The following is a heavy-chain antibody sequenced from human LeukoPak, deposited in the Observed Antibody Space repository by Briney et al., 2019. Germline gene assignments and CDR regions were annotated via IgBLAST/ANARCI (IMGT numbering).Heavy chain of an antibody. D-gene: IGHD3-10*01. CDR3: AKDIRGRRLLWFGELFVSDYGMDV. J-gene: IGHJ6*02. Sequence: PGGSLRLSCAASGFTFDDYAMHWVRQAPGKGLEWVSLISGDGGSTYYADSVKGRFTISRDNSKNSLYLQMNSLRTEDTALYYCAKDIRGRRLLWFGELFVSDYGMDVWGQGTTVTVSS. V-gene: IGHV3-43*02. CDR2: ISGDGGST. CDR1: GFTFDDYA.